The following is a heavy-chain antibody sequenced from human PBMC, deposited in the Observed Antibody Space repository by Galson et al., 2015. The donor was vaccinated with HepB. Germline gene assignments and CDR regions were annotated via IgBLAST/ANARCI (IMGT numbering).Heavy chain of an antibody. V-gene: IGHV3-30*04. J-gene: IGHJ4*02. CDR2: ISYDGSNK. D-gene: IGHD3-9*01. CDR3: ARGSYDILTGCDY. CDR1: GFIFSTYS. Sequence: SLRLSCAASGFIFSTYSMHWVRQAPGKGLEWVAVISYDGSNKYYADSVKGRFTISRDNSKNTLYLQMNSLRAEDTAVYYCARGSYDILTGCDYWGQGTLVTVSS.